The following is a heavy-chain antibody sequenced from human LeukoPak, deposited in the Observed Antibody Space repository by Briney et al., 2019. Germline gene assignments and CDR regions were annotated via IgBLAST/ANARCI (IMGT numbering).Heavy chain of an antibody. Sequence: PGGSLRLSCAASGFTFSAYDMHWVRQSTGKGLEWVSAIGTGGDTYYPGSVKGRFTISRENAGNSLSLQMNSLRAEDTAVYYCAREVPDAEVTGWYFDLWGRGTLVTVSS. CDR2: IGTGGDT. V-gene: IGHV3-13*01. CDR1: GFTFSAYD. J-gene: IGHJ2*01. D-gene: IGHD2-2*01. CDR3: AREVPDAEVTGWYFDL.